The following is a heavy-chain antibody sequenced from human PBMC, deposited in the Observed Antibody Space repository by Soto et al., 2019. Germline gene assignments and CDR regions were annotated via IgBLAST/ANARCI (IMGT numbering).Heavy chain of an antibody. D-gene: IGHD6-13*01. CDR1: GFTFSSYG. J-gene: IGHJ4*02. Sequence: QVQLVESGGGVVQPGRSLRLSCAASGFTFSSYGMHWVRQAPGKGLEWVALISYDGSDKYYADSVKGRFTISRDNSKNTLYLQMNSLRVEDTAVYYCGAGQYFSDYGGQVTLVTVSS. V-gene: IGHV3-30*03. CDR2: ISYDGSDK. CDR3: GAGQYFSDY.